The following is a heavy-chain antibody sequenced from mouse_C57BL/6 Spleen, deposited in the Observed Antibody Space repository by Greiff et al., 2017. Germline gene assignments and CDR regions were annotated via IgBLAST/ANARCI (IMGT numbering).Heavy chain of an antibody. D-gene: IGHD3-2*02. V-gene: IGHV5-6*01. CDR1: GFTFSSYG. CDR3: ARHGAAQATDYFDY. Sequence: EVHLVESGVDLVKPGGSLKLSCAASGFTFSSYGMSWVRQTPDKRLEWVATISSGGSYTYYPDSVKGRFTISRDNAKNTLYLQMSSLKSEDTAMYYCARHGAAQATDYFDYWGQGTTLTVSS. J-gene: IGHJ2*01. CDR2: ISSGGSYT.